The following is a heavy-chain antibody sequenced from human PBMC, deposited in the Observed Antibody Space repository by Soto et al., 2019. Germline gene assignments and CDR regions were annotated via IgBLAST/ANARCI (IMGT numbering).Heavy chain of an antibody. Sequence: GGSLRLSCAASGFTFSSYAMHWVRQAPGKGLEWVAVISYDGSNKYYADSVKGRFTISRDNSKNTLYLQMNSLRAEDTAVYYCARETGHSSSWSYYYGMDVWGQGTAVTVSS. CDR1: GFTFSSYA. CDR3: ARETGHSSSWSYYYGMDV. V-gene: IGHV3-30-3*01. D-gene: IGHD6-13*01. CDR2: ISYDGSNK. J-gene: IGHJ6*02.